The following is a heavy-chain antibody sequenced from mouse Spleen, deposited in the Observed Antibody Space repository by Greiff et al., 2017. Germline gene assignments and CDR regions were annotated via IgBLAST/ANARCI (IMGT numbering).Heavy chain of an antibody. D-gene: IGHD4-1*01. CDR3: SSEDLTGTRGAY. J-gene: IGHJ3*01. CDR1: GYTFTGYW. CDR2: IFPGNGST. Sequence: VMLVESGAELMKPGASVKLSCKASGYTFTGYWIEWVKQRHGHGLEWIGEIFPGNGSTNYNEKFKGKATFTADKSSNTAYMQLSSLTTEDSAIYYCSSEDLTGTRGAYWGQGTLVTVSA. V-gene: IGHV1-9*01.